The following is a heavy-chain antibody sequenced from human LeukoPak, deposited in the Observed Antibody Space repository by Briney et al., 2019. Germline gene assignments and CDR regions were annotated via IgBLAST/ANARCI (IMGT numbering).Heavy chain of an antibody. CDR1: GGSSSGYY. Sequence: SETLSPTCAVYGGSSSGYYWSWIRQPPGKGLEWIGEINHSGSTNYNPSLKSRVTISVDTSKNQFSLKLSSVTAADTAVYYCARVRSSGWYSGIDYWGQGTLVTVSS. CDR2: INHSGST. V-gene: IGHV4-34*01. J-gene: IGHJ4*02. D-gene: IGHD6-19*01. CDR3: ARVRSSGWYSGIDY.